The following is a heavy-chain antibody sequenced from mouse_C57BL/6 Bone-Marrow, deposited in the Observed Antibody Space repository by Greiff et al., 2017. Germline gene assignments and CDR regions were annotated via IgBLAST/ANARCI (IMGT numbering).Heavy chain of an antibody. Sequence: EVQLVESGGGLVQPKGSLKLSCAASGFSFNTYAMNWVRQAPGKGLEWVARIRSKSNNYATYYADSVKDRFTITRDDSESMLYLQRNNLKTEDTAMYYGVRHGLLRYAMDYWGQGTSVTVSS. CDR3: VRHGLLRYAMDY. CDR1: GFSFNTYA. D-gene: IGHD2-3*01. J-gene: IGHJ4*01. V-gene: IGHV10-1*01. CDR2: IRSKSNNYAT.